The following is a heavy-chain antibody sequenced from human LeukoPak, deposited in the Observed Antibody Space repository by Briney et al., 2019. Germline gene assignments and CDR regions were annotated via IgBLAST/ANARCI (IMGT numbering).Heavy chain of an antibody. CDR1: GFTFSGSA. CDR2: IRSKANSYAT. CDR3: TTAYYYGSSGYST. D-gene: IGHD3-22*01. V-gene: IGHV3-73*01. Sequence: GGSLRLSCAASGFTFSGSAMHWVRQASGKGLEWVGRIRSKANSYATAYAASVKGRFTISRDDSKNTAYLQMNSLKTEDTAVYYCTTAYYYGSSGYSTWGQGTLVTVSS. J-gene: IGHJ5*02.